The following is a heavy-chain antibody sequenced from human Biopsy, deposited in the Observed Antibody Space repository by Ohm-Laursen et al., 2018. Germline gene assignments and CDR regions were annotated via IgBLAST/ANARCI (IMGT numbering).Heavy chain of an antibody. D-gene: IGHD3-3*01. CDR1: GEPMGTYY. J-gene: IGHJ5*01. V-gene: IGHV4-59*01. CDR2: IYYSGTT. Sequence: SETLSLTCTVSGEPMGTYYWTWIRQPPGKGLEWIASIYYSGTTNKNPSLKSRVTISVDTSKRQFYLELSSVTAADTAIYYCARVRGGFLEWFDYWGQGTLITVSS. CDR3: ARVRGGFLEWFDY.